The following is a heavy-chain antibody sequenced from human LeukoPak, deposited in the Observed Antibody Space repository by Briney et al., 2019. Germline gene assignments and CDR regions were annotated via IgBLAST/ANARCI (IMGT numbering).Heavy chain of an antibody. CDR1: GGSFSGYY. D-gene: IGHD3-10*01. J-gene: IGHJ6*04. CDR3: ASAGSRYYYYGMDV. Sequence: SETLSLTCAVYGGSFSGYYWSWIRQPPGKGLEWIGEINHSGSTNYNPSLKSRVTISVDTSKNQFSLKLSSVTAADTAVYYCASAGSRYYYYGMDVWGIGTTVTVSS. CDR2: INHSGST. V-gene: IGHV4-34*01.